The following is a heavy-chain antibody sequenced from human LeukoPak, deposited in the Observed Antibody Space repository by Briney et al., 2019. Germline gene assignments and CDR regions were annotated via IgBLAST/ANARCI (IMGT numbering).Heavy chain of an antibody. Sequence: SETLSLTCSVYGGSFSAYYWTWIRQPPGKGLEWIGEINHSGSTNYNPSLKSRVTISVDTSKNQFSLKLNFVTAAGTAVYYCARGPPLYSSSSGGGTLDYWGQGTLVTVSS. J-gene: IGHJ4*02. D-gene: IGHD6-6*01. CDR3: ARGPPLYSSSSGGGTLDY. CDR1: GGSFSAYY. V-gene: IGHV4-34*01. CDR2: INHSGST.